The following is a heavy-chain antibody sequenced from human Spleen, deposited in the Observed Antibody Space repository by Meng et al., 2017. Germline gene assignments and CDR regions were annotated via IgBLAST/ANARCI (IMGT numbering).Heavy chain of an antibody. CDR3: ARIIRPGILGSGFDY. CDR1: GFSLSNARMG. Sequence: SGPTLVKPTETLTLTCTVSGFSLSNARMGVSWVRQPPGRALEWLAHIFSNDEKSYSTSLKNRLIISKDTSKSQVVLTMTDMDPVDTATYFCARIIRPGILGSGFDYWGQGTLVTVSS. J-gene: IGHJ4*02. D-gene: IGHD1-14*01. CDR2: IFSNDEK. V-gene: IGHV2-26*01.